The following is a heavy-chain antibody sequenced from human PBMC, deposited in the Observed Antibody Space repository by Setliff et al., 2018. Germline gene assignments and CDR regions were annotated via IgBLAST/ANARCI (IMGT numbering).Heavy chain of an antibody. V-gene: IGHV7-4-1*02. J-gene: IGHJ6*03. CDR1: GYTFSSYA. CDR2: INTNTGNP. D-gene: IGHD4-4*01. CDR3: ARASRFGTTVWKGDYYMDV. Sequence: GASVKVSCKAPGYTFSSYAMGWMRQAPGQRLEWMGWINTNTGNPSYAQDFTGRLVFSLDTSGSTAYLQISSLKAEDSAVYYCARASRFGTTVWKGDYYMDVWGKGTTVTVSS.